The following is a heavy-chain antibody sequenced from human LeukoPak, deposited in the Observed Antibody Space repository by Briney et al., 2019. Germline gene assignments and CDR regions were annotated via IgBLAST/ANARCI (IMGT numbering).Heavy chain of an antibody. CDR2: ISAYNGNT. V-gene: IGHV1-18*01. J-gene: IGHJ6*03. Sequence: ASVKVSCKASGYTFTSYGISWVRQAPGQGLDWMGWISAYNGNTNYAQKLQGRVTMTTDTSTSTAYMELRSLRSDDTAVYYCARVVVAANSFYYYYMDVWGKGTTVTVSS. D-gene: IGHD2-15*01. CDR1: GYTFTSYG. CDR3: ARVVVAANSFYYYYMDV.